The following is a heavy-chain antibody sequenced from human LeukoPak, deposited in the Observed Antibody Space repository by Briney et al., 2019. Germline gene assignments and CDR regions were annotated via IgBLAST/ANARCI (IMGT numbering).Heavy chain of an antibody. V-gene: IGHV3-23*01. CDR3: AKSPFSLAAAGDLDY. D-gene: IGHD6-13*01. CDR2: ISGSGGST. J-gene: IGHJ4*02. Sequence: PGGSLRLSCAASGFTFSSYAMSWVRQAPGKGLEWVSAISGSGGSTYYADSVKGRFTISRDNSKNALYLQMNSLRAEDTAVYYCAKSPFSLAAAGDLDYWGQGTLVTVSS. CDR1: GFTFSSYA.